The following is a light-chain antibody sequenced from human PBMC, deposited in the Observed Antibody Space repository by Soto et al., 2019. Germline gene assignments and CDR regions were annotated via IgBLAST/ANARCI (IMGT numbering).Light chain of an antibody. V-gene: IGKV4-1*01. J-gene: IGKJ1*01. CDR1: QTVLHGSNY. CDR2: WAS. Sequence: DIVMTQSPDSLAVSLGERATINCKSSQTVLHGSNYLAWYQQRPGQPPKLLIYWASTRESGVPGRCSGSGSETEFTLTISSLQAEDVAIYYCQQYNTTPVTFGQGTKLELK. CDR3: QQYNTTPVT.